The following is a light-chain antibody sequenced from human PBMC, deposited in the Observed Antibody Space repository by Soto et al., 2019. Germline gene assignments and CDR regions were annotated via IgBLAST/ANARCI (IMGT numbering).Light chain of an antibody. Sequence: DSKMTESPSTLSASVGDRVTITCRASQSISTYLNWYHQKPGKAPKLLIYAAFSLQSGVPSRFSGSGSGTDFTLTISSLQPEDVAYYYCQQTYSSPITFGQGTRLDI. CDR3: QQTYSSPIT. V-gene: IGKV1-39*01. J-gene: IGKJ5*01. CDR1: QSISTY. CDR2: AAF.